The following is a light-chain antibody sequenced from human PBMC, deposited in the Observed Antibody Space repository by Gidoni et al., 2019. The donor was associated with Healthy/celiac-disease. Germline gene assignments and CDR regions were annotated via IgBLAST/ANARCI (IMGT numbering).Light chain of an antibody. J-gene: IGKJ1*01. Sequence: DIQMTQSPSTLSASVGDRVTITCRASQSISSWLAWYQQKPGKAPKLLTYDASSWESGVPSRFSGSGSGTEFTLTISSLQPDDFATYYCQQYNSYSRTFGQGTKVEIK. CDR3: QQYNSYSRT. CDR1: QSISSW. CDR2: DAS. V-gene: IGKV1-5*01.